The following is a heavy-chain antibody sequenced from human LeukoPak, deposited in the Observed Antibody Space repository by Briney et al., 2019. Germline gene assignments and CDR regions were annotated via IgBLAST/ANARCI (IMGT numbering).Heavy chain of an antibody. CDR1: GYTFTGYF. CDR3: ARDMNWRASIWYFDL. V-gene: IGHV1-2*02. J-gene: IGHJ2*01. CDR2: ISPNTGDT. Sequence: GASVKVSCTASGYTFTGYFLHWVRQAPGQGLEWMGWISPNTGDTDSAQKFQGRVTMTRDTSIFTAYMELSSLRSDDTAVYYCARDMNWRASIWYFDLWGRGTLVAVSS.